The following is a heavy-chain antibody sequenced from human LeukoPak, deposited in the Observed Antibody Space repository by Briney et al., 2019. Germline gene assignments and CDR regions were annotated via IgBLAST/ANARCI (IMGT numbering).Heavy chain of an antibody. CDR1: GFTFSSYG. CDR3: ARDRSSSGLDY. Sequence: GGSLRLSCAASGFTFSSYGMHWVRQAPGKGLEWVAVIWYDGSNKYYADSVEGRFTISRDNSKNTLYLQMNSLRAEDTAVYYCARDRSSSGLDYWGQGTLVTVSS. CDR2: IWYDGSNK. J-gene: IGHJ4*02. D-gene: IGHD6-19*01. V-gene: IGHV3-33*01.